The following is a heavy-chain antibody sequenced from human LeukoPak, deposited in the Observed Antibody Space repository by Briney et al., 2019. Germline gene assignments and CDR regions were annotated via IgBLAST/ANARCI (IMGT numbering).Heavy chain of an antibody. V-gene: IGHV3-23*01. CDR2: ISDSGGRT. J-gene: IGHJ4*02. D-gene: IGHD3-22*01. CDR3: AKRGVVIRVILVGFHKEAYYFDS. Sequence: GGSLRLSCAVSGITLSNYGMSWVRQAPGKGLEWVAGISDSGGRTNYADSVKGRFTTSRDNSMNTLYLQMNSLRAEDTAVYFCAKRGVVIRVILVGFHKEAYYFDSWGQGALVTVSS. CDR1: GITLSNYG.